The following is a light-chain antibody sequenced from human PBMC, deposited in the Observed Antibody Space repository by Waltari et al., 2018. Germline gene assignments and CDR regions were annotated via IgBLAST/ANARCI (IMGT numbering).Light chain of an antibody. CDR1: QDINNY. Sequence: DIQMTQSPSSLSASVGDRVTTTCQASQDINNYLNWYQQKPGKAPKLLIYAASNLETGVTSRFSGSGSGTYFTFTISSLQPEDIATFYCQQYEDLPFTFGGGTKVDIK. V-gene: IGKV1-33*01. J-gene: IGKJ4*01. CDR2: AAS. CDR3: QQYEDLPFT.